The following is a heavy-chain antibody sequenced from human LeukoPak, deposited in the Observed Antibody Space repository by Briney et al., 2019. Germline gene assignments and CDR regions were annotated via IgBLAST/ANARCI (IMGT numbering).Heavy chain of an antibody. CDR1: GFTFSSYG. V-gene: IGHV3-33*06. CDR3: AKQSAPYYYDFWSGYLMNYYYYYMDV. Sequence: GGSLRLSCAASGFTFSSYGMHWVRQAPGKGLEWVAVIWYDGSNKYCADSVKGRFTISRDNSKNTLYLQMNSLRAEDTAVYYCAKQSAPYYYDFWSGYLMNYYYYYMDVWGEGTTVTVSS. J-gene: IGHJ6*03. CDR2: IWYDGSNK. D-gene: IGHD3-3*01.